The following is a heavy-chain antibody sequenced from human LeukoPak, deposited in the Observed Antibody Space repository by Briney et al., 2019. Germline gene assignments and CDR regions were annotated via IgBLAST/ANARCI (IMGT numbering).Heavy chain of an antibody. CDR2: IYSGGST. Sequence: GGSLRLSCAASGFTVSSNYMGWVRQAPGKGLEWVSVIYSGGSTYYADSVKGRFTISRDNSKNTLYLQMNSLRAEDTAVYYCARDPSGSYPFDYWGQGTLVTVSS. CDR1: GFTVSSNY. D-gene: IGHD1-26*01. J-gene: IGHJ4*02. CDR3: ARDPSGSYPFDY. V-gene: IGHV3-66*01.